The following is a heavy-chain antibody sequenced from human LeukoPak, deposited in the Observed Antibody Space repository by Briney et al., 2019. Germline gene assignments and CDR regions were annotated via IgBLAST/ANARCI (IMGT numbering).Heavy chain of an antibody. D-gene: IGHD2-21*02. CDR3: ARSSVTAGVYYFDY. V-gene: IGHV3-64*01. CDR2: ISSNGGST. CDR1: GFTFSSYG. J-gene: IGHJ4*02. Sequence: GGSLRLSCAASGFTFSSYGMPWVRQAPGKGLEYVSSISSNGGSTYYANSVKGRFTISRDNSKNTLYLQMGSLRAEDMAVYYCARSSVTAGVYYFDYWGRGTLVTVCS.